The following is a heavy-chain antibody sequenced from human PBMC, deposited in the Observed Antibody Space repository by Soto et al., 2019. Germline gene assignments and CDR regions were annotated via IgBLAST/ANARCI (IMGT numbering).Heavy chain of an antibody. J-gene: IGHJ1*01. V-gene: IGHV4-39*01. CDR3: ARHGSF. Sequence: QLQLQESGPGLVKPSETLPLTRTVSGVSISGTSYYWGWIRQTPAKGLEWIGTIYYSGETFYNPSLKSRVTISIDTSKNHFSLNLTSVTAADTAIYYCARHGSFWGQGALVTVSS. CDR2: IYYSGET. CDR1: GVSISGTSYY. D-gene: IGHD3-16*02.